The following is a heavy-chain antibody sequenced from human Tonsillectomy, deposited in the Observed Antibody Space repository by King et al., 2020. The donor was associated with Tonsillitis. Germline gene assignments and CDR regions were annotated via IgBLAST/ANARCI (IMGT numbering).Heavy chain of an antibody. CDR3: ARYSMGSYGDYDKRYFDL. D-gene: IGHD4-17*01. Sequence: QLQESGSGLVKPSQTLYLTCAVSGGPISSGGYSWSWIRQPPGKGLEWIGYIYHSGSTYYNPSLKSRVTIPVDRSKNQFSLKLSSVTAADTAVYYCARYSMGSYGDYDKRYFDLWGRGTLVTVSS. CDR1: GGPISSGGYS. CDR2: IYHSGST. J-gene: IGHJ2*01. V-gene: IGHV4-30-2*01.